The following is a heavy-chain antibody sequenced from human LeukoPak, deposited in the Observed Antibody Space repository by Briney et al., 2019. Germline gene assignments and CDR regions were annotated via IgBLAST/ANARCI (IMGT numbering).Heavy chain of an antibody. CDR1: GFTVSSNY. V-gene: IGHV3-53*01. CDR2: IYSGGRT. Sequence: GGCLRLSCAASGFTVSSNYMSWVRQAPGRGLEGVSVIYSGGRTYYADSVKGRLTISRDNSKNKLYLQMNSLRAEDAAVYYCARGHYCCGMVVWGQGTTVTVSS. CDR3: ARGHYCCGMVV. J-gene: IGHJ6*02.